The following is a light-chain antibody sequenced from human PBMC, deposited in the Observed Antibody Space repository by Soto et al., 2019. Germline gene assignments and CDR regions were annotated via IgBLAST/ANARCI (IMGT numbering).Light chain of an antibody. CDR2: AAS. CDR1: QSVSSNL. Sequence: IVLTQSTGTLSLSPGEGATLSCRATQSVSSNLLAWYQQKPGQAPRLLIYAASSRATGIPGRFSGSGSGTDFTLTISRLEPEDFAVYYCHHYGSSPETFXQGTKLDIK. J-gene: IGKJ1*01. CDR3: HHYGSSPET. V-gene: IGKV3-20*01.